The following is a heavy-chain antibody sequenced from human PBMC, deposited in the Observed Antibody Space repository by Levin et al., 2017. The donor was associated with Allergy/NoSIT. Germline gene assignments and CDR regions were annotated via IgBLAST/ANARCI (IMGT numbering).Heavy chain of an antibody. V-gene: IGHV3-21*01. CDR2: ISSSSSYI. CDR1: GFTFSSHS. J-gene: IGHJ3*02. D-gene: IGHD2/OR15-2a*01. Sequence: SCAASGFTFSSHSMNWVRQAPGKGLEWVSSISSSSSYIYYADSVKGRFTISRDNAKNSLYLQMNSLRAEDTAVYYCARDATFSGAFDIWGQGTMVTVSS. CDR3: ARDATFSGAFDI.